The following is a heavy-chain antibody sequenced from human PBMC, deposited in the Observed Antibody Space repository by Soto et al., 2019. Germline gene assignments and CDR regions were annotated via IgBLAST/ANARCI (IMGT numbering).Heavy chain of an antibody. V-gene: IGHV5-10-1*01. CDR2: IDPSDSYT. CDR1: GYSFTNYF. D-gene: IGHD3-9*01. Sequence: GEALQISCKGSGYSFTNYFITWVRQMPGKGLEWMGRIDPSDSYTNYSPSFQGHVTISADTSISTAYLQWSSLKASDIAMYYCSRHLLTPHDDFAIWAQGTMVTGS. J-gene: IGHJ3*02. CDR3: SRHLLTPHDDFAI.